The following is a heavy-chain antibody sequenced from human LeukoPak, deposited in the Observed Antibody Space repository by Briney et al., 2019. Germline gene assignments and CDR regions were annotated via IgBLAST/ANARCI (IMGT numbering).Heavy chain of an antibody. CDR3: AREGQQLGLFDY. CDR2: ISSCSSYI. J-gene: IGHJ4*02. Sequence: GGSLRLSCAASGFTFSSYSMNWVRQAPGKGLEWVSSISSCSSYIYYADSVKGLFTISRDNAKISLYLQMNSLRAEDTAVYYCAREGQQLGLFDYWGQGTLVTVSS. CDR1: GFTFSSYS. V-gene: IGHV3-21*01. D-gene: IGHD6-13*01.